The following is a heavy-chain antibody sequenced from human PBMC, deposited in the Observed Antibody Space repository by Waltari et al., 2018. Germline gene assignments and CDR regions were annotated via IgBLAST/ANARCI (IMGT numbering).Heavy chain of an antibody. Sequence: QVQLQQWGAGLLKPSETLSLTCVVYVGSFSGYYGSWIRQSPGKGLEWIGEINHSGSTNYNPSLKSRVTISVDTSKNQFSLKVSSVTAADTAVYYCARGGQWKFDYWGQGTLVTVSS. CDR3: ARGGQWKFDY. J-gene: IGHJ4*02. CDR2: INHSGST. CDR1: VGSFSGYY. V-gene: IGHV4-34*01. D-gene: IGHD6-19*01.